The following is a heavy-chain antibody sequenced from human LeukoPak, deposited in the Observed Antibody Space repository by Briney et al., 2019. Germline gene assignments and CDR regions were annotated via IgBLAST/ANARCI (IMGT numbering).Heavy chain of an antibody. CDR2: IYPGDSDT. Sequence: GESLKISCKGSGYSFTSYWNGWVRQMPGKGLEWMGIIYPGDSDTRYSPSFQGQVTISADKSISTAYLQWSSLKASDTAMYYCAAYTYYYDSSGYPDYWGQGTLVTVSS. CDR3: AAYTYYYDSSGYPDY. CDR1: GYSFTSYW. V-gene: IGHV5-51*01. J-gene: IGHJ4*02. D-gene: IGHD3-22*01.